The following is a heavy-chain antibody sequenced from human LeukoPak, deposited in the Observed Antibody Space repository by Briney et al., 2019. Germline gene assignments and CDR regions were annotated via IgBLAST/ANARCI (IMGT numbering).Heavy chain of an antibody. J-gene: IGHJ3*02. Sequence: GGSLRLSCAASGFTFSRYAMRWVRQAPVRGLELVSAISGSGGSTYYADSVKGRFTISRDNSKNTLYLQMNSLRAEDTAVYYCAKSKVRGANSDAFDIWGQGTMVTVSS. D-gene: IGHD3-10*01. CDR3: AKSKVRGANSDAFDI. CDR1: GFTFSRYA. V-gene: IGHV3-23*01. CDR2: ISGSGGST.